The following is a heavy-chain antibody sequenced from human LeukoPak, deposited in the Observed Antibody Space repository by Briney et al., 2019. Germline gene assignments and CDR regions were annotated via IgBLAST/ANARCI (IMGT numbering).Heavy chain of an antibody. V-gene: IGHV4-34*01. CDR3: ARDPPRRFGELSGGFDP. Sequence: SETLSLTCAVYGGSFSGYYWSWIRQPPGKGLEWIGEINHSGSTNYNPSLKSRVTISVDTSKNQFSLKLSSVTAADTAVYYCARDPPRRFGELSGGFDPWGQGTLVTVSS. CDR2: INHSGST. D-gene: IGHD3-10*01. CDR1: GGSFSGYY. J-gene: IGHJ5*02.